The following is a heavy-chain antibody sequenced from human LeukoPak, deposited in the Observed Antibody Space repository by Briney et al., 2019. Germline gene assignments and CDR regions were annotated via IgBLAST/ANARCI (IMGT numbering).Heavy chain of an antibody. V-gene: IGHV3-23*01. CDR1: GFTFSSYA. J-gene: IGHJ4*02. D-gene: IGHD6-19*01. Sequence: GGSLRLSCAASGFTFSSYAMGWVRQAPGKGLEWVSVISGSGDVTYYADSVKGRFTISRDNAKSSLYLQMSSLRAEDTALYLCAGGDRNGWYFYYWGQGTLVTVSS. CDR3: AGGDRNGWYFYY. CDR2: ISGSGDVT.